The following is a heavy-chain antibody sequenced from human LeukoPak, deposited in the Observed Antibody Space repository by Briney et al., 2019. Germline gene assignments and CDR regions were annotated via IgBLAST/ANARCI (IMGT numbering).Heavy chain of an antibody. CDR1: GGSFSGYY. CDR2: INHSGST. CDR3: ARGRSYGSGSYYAREIPGPFDY. Sequence: SETLSLTCAVYGGSFSGYYWSWIRQPPGKGLEWIGEINHSGSTNYNPSLKSRVTISVDTSKNQFSLKLSSVTAAATAVYYCARGRSYGSGSYYAREIPGPFDYWGQGTLVTVSS. J-gene: IGHJ4*02. D-gene: IGHD3-10*01. V-gene: IGHV4-34*01.